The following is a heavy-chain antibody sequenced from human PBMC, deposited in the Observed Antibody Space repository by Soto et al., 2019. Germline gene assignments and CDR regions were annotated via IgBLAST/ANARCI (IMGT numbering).Heavy chain of an antibody. Sequence: EVQPVESGGGLVQPGGSLRLSCVASGFSFSSYSMVWVRQAPGKGLEWISYIFVTSTPIYYADSVKGRFTVSRDNTQNSLFLLMNSLRAEDTAIYYCARDADWAFGYWGQGTLVTVPS. CDR1: GFSFSSYS. CDR2: IFVTSTPI. V-gene: IGHV3-48*04. J-gene: IGHJ4*02. D-gene: IGHD3-9*01. CDR3: ARDADWAFGY.